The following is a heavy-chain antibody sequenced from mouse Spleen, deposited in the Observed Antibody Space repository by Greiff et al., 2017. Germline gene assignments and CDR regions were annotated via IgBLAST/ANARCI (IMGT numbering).Heavy chain of an antibody. D-gene: IGHD2-2*01. CDR2: IWSGGST. CDR1: GFSLTSYG. J-gene: IGHJ3*01. Sequence: QVQLQQSGPGLVQPSQSLSITCTVSGFSLTSYGVHWVRQSPGKGLEWLGVIWSGGSTDYNAAFISRLSISKDNSKSQVFFKMNSLQADDTAIYYCARCGEGYDGRFWFAYWGQGTLVTVSA. CDR3: ARCGEGYDGRFWFAY. V-gene: IGHV2-2*01.